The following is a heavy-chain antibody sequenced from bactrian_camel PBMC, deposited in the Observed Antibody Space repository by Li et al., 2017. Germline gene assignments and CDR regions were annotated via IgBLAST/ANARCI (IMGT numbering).Heavy chain of an antibody. CDR1: SSISRMCA. Sequence: HVQLVESGGGSVQAGGSLKLSCAASSSISRMCAMGWYRWTPGKEREGVASINSYGSTTYADSLKGRFTISRDNARNSLYLQLNSLKPEDTATYYCAAGQGVGWCLDVIRVGAEADFDYWGHGTQVTV. J-gene: IGHJ4*01. CDR2: INSYGST. CDR3: AAGQGVGWCLDVIRVGAEADFDY. D-gene: IGHD5*01. V-gene: IGHV3S53*01.